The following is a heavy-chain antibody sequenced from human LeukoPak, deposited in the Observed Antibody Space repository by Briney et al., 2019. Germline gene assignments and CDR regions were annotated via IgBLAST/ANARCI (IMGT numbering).Heavy chain of an antibody. D-gene: IGHD2-15*01. CDR2: IYYSGTT. CDR3: ARYCSRGSCSNFDY. Sequence: SQTLSLTCSVSGASISTGSFTWTWIRQPPGKGLEWIGYIYYSGTTYYNPSLKSRVTISIDTSKNQFSLKVSSVTAADTAVYYCARYCSRGSCSNFDYWGQGTLVTVSS. CDR1: GASISTGSFT. V-gene: IGHV4-30-2*05. J-gene: IGHJ4*02.